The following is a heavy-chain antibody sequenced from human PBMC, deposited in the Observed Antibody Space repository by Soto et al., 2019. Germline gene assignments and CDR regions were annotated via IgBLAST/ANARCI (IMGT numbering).Heavy chain of an antibody. CDR3: ARNYHRTQFRVVIFTWFDP. CDR2: IYYSGST. CDR1: GGSISSSSNY. D-gene: IGHD3-3*01. V-gene: IGHV4-39*01. Sequence: LRYTVSGGSISSSSNYWGWIRQAPVKGLEWIGSIYYSGSTYYNPSLKSRVTISVDTSKNQFSLKLSAVTAADTAVYYCARNYHRTQFRVVIFTWFDPWGQVTLVTVS. J-gene: IGHJ5*02.